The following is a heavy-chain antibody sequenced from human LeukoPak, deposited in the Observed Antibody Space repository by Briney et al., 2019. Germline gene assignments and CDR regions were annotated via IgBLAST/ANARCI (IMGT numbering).Heavy chain of an antibody. CDR3: ARESYYAIDV. V-gene: IGHV3-7*03. CDR1: GFTFSGYW. J-gene: IGHJ6*04. Sequence: GGSLRLSCAASGFTFSGYWMRWVRQAPGKGLEWVANIKQDGSAINYVDSVKGRFTVSRDNAKNSLYLQMNSLRAEDTAVYYCARESYYAIDVWGKGTTVTVSS. CDR2: IKQDGSAI.